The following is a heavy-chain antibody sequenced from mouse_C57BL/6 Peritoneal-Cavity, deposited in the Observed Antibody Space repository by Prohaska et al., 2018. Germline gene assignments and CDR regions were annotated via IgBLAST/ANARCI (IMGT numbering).Heavy chain of an antibody. Sequence: PGQGLEWIGNIYPSDSETHYNQKFKDKATLTVDKSSSTAYMQLSSLTSEDSAVYYCARVGFAYWGQGTLVTVSA. J-gene: IGHJ3*01. V-gene: IGHV1-61*01. CDR2: IYPSDSET. CDR3: ARVGFAY.